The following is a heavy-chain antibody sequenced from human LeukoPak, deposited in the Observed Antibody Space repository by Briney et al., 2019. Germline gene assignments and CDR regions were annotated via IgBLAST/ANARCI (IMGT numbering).Heavy chain of an antibody. Sequence: GGSLRLSCAASGFTFSSYSMNWVRQAPGKGLEWVSSISSSSYIYYADSVKGRFTISRDNAKNSLYLQMNSLRAEDTAVYYCARGLDNYGYSANIWGQGTMVTVSS. CDR3: ARGLDNYGYSANI. CDR2: ISSSSYI. V-gene: IGHV3-21*01. J-gene: IGHJ3*02. D-gene: IGHD5-18*01. CDR1: GFTFSSYS.